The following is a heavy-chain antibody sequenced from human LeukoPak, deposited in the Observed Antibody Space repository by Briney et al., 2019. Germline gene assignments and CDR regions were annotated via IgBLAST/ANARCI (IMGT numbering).Heavy chain of an antibody. D-gene: IGHD2-15*01. Sequence: SETLSLTCTVSGGSISSGVYYWSWIRQHPGKGLEWIGYTYYSGSNYYNTSLKSGVTISVDTSKNQFSLKLSSVTAANTAVYYCARAGPYCSGGSCYSNRFCDYWGQGTLVTVSS. CDR1: GGSISSGVYY. CDR3: ARAGPYCSGGSCYSNRFCDY. J-gene: IGHJ4*02. CDR2: TYYSGSN. V-gene: IGHV4-31*03.